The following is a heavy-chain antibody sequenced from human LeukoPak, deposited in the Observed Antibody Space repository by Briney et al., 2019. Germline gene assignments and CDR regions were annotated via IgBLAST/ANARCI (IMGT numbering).Heavy chain of an antibody. Sequence: GGSLGLSCAASGFTFSSYAMSWVRQAPGKGLEWVSAISGSGGSTYYADSVKGRFTISRDNSKNTLYLQMNSLRAEDTAVYYCAKRGYDILTGYYPFDYWGQGTLVTVSS. CDR2: ISGSGGST. V-gene: IGHV3-23*01. D-gene: IGHD3-9*01. CDR3: AKRGYDILTGYYPFDY. J-gene: IGHJ4*02. CDR1: GFTFSSYA.